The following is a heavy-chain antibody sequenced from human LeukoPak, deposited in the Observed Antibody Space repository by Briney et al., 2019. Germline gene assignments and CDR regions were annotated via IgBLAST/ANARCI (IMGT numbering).Heavy chain of an antibody. Sequence: GGSLRLSCAASGFTFSSYGMHWVRQAPGKGLEWVAFIWYDGSNKYYADSVKGRFTISRDNPKNTLYLLMNSLRAEDTAVYYCARKAAAGTGSWFDPWGQGTLVTVSS. CDR1: GFTFSSYG. CDR3: ARKAAAGTGSWFDP. V-gene: IGHV3-33*01. J-gene: IGHJ5*02. D-gene: IGHD6-13*01. CDR2: IWYDGSNK.